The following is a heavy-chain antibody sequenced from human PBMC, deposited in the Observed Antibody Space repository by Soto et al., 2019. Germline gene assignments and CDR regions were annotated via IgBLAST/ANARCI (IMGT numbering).Heavy chain of an antibody. Sequence: SETLSLTCAVYGGSFSGYYWSWIRQPPGKGLEWIGEINHSGSTNYNPSLKSRVTISVDTSKNQFSLKLDSVIAADTAVYYCAREVNGIQAFDYWGQGTLVTVSS. J-gene: IGHJ4*02. D-gene: IGHD1-1*01. CDR2: INHSGST. CDR1: GGSFSGYY. CDR3: AREVNGIQAFDY. V-gene: IGHV4-34*01.